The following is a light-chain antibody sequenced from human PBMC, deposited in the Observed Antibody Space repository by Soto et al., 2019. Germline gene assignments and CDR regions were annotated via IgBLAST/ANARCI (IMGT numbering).Light chain of an antibody. CDR3: GSYTSSSTYV. CDR1: RSDVGGYNY. J-gene: IGLJ1*01. CDR2: DVS. V-gene: IGLV2-14*01. Sequence: QSALTQPASVSGSPGQWITISCTGTRSDVGGYNYVSWYQQHPGKAPKLMIYDVSNRPSGVSNRFSGSKSVNTASLTISGLQAEDEADYYCGSYTSSSTYVFGTGTKVTVL.